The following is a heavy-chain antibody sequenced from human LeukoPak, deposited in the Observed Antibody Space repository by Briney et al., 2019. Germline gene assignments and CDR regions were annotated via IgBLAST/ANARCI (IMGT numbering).Heavy chain of an antibody. CDR2: INPNSGGT. Sequence: GASVKVSCKASGYTFTGYYMHWVRQAPGQGLEWMGWINPNSGGTNYAQKFQGRVTMTRDTSISTAYMELSRLRSDDTAVYYCARAPGGAYCGGDCPDAFDIWGQGTMVTVSS. J-gene: IGHJ3*02. CDR3: ARAPGGAYCGGDCPDAFDI. CDR1: GYTFTGYY. D-gene: IGHD2-21*02. V-gene: IGHV1-2*02.